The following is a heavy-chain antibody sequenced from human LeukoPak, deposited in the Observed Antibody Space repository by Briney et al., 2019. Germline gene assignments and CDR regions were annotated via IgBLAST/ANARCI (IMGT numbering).Heavy chain of an antibody. D-gene: IGHD6-13*01. Sequence: SETLSLTCTVSGGSIGSYYWSWVRQPPEKGLEWIGNIVYTGRTNYNPSLKSRVTISVDTSKNQFSLKLSSVTAADTAVYYCARMASSSWYLYYFDYWGQGTLVTVSS. J-gene: IGHJ4*02. CDR1: GGSIGSYY. CDR2: IVYTGRT. V-gene: IGHV4-59*01. CDR3: ARMASSSWYLYYFDY.